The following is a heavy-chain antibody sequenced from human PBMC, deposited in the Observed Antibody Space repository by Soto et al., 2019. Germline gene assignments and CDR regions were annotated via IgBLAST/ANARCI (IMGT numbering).Heavy chain of an antibody. V-gene: IGHV4-59*01. CDR1: GGSISSYY. Sequence: SETLSVTCTVSGGSISSYYWSWIRQPPGKGLEWIGYIYYSGSTNYNPSLKSRVTISVGTSKNQFSLKLSSVTAADTAVYYCARRGNRFDPWGQGTLVTVSS. J-gene: IGHJ5*02. CDR3: ARRGNRFDP. CDR2: IYYSGST.